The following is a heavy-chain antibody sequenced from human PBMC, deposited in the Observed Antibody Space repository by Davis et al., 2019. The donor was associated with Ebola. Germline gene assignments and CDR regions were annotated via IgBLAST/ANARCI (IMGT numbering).Heavy chain of an antibody. Sequence: AASVKVSCKASGYTFTGYYMHWVRQAPGQGLEWMGRINPNSGGTNYAQKFQGWVTMTRDTSISTAYMELSRLRSDDTAVYYCARQGKMATISYYGMDVWGQGTTVTVSS. CDR3: ARQGKMATISYYGMDV. D-gene: IGHD5-24*01. CDR2: INPNSGGT. V-gene: IGHV1-2*04. J-gene: IGHJ6*02. CDR1: GYTFTGYY.